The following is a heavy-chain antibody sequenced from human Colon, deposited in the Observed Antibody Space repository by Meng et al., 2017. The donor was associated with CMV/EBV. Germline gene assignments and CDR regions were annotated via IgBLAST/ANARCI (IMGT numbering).Heavy chain of an antibody. J-gene: IGHJ6*02. CDR1: GFTFGSFD. CDR2: ISSTGNTI. CDR3: ARVSVPYYDFWSGYYPYYYYYGMDV. D-gene: IGHD3-3*01. V-gene: IGHV3-48*03. Sequence: GESLKISCAASGFTFGSFDLTWVRQAPGKGLEWISYISSTGNTIYYADSVKGRFTISRDNAKNSLYLQMNSLRAEDTAVYYCARVSVPYYDFWSGYYPYYYYYGMDVWGQGTTVTVSS.